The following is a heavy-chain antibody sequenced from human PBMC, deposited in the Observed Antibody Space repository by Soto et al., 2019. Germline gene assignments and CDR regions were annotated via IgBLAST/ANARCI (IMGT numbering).Heavy chain of an antibody. D-gene: IGHD6-19*01. CDR1: DDSIGRSDYF. CDR2: IFYSGDT. J-gene: IGHJ4*02. Sequence: QLQLQESGPGLVKPSETLSLTCTVSDDSIGRSDYFWGWIRQPPGKGLEWIGNIFYSGDTHYNPPRTSRVTISLDTSNHHCSLRGISVTAADTAVYYCASHRYSVDSSGSVGYWGPGDLVIVSS. V-gene: IGHV4-39*01. CDR3: ASHRYSVDSSGSVGY.